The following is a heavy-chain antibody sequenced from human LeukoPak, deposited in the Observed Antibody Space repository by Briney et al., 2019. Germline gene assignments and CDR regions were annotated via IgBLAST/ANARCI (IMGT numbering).Heavy chain of an antibody. D-gene: IGHD3-3*01. Sequence: SVKVSCKASGGTFSSYAISWVRQAPGQGLEWMGGIIPIFGTANYAQKFQGRVTITADESTSTAYMELSSLRSEDTAVYYCARDRTDFWSGRHHGYYYYMDVWGKGTTVTVSS. CDR3: ARDRTDFWSGRHHGYYYYMDV. CDR2: IIPIFGTA. V-gene: IGHV1-69*13. CDR1: GGTFSSYA. J-gene: IGHJ6*03.